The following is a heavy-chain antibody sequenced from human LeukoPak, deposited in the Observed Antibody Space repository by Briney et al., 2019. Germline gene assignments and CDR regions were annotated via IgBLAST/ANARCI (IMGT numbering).Heavy chain of an antibody. CDR2: ISSTSSTI. CDR1: GFTFSSYS. V-gene: IGHV3-48*02. D-gene: IGHD2-15*01. CDR3: ARDRSGDYYFDY. Sequence: PGGSLRLSCAASGFTFSSYSMNWVRQAPGEGLEWVSYISSTSSTIYYADSVKGRFTISRDNAKNSLYLQMNSLRDEDMAVYYCARDRSGDYYFDYWGQGTLVTVSS. J-gene: IGHJ4*02.